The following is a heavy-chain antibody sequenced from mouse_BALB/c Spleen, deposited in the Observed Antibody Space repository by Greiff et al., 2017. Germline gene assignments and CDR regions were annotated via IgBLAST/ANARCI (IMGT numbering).Heavy chain of an antibody. CDR1: GFTFSSYY. Sequence: EVQLVESGGGLVKLGGSLKLSCAASGFTFSSYYMSWVRQTPEKRLELVAAINSNGGSTYYPDTVKGRFTISRDNAKNTLYLQMSSLKSEDTALYYCARHDYYGSSYDYWYFDVWGAGTTVTVSS. CDR2: INSNGGST. CDR3: ARHDYYGSSYDYWYFDV. V-gene: IGHV5-6-2*01. J-gene: IGHJ1*01. D-gene: IGHD1-1*01.